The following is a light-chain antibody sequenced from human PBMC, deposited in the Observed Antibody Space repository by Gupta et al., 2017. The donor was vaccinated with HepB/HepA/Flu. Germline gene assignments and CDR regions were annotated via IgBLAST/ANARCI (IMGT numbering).Light chain of an antibody. CDR2: DVS. Sequence: LLTQSPPTLSVSPGGRATLSCRASETIETSLAWYHQRPGQAPRLLLYDVSIRAIGVPARFSGRGSGTDFTLIIDTLQPEDLGLYFCQHRLSWPLTFVGGTKVGI. V-gene: IGKV3-11*01. J-gene: IGKJ4*01. CDR1: ETIETS. CDR3: QHRLSWPLT.